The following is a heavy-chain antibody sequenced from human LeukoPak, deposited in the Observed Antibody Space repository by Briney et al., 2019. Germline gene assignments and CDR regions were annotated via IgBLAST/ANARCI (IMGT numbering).Heavy chain of an antibody. D-gene: IGHD4-17*01. V-gene: IGHV3-33*01. J-gene: IGHJ6*02. CDR2: IWYDGSNK. CDR1: GFTFSSYG. Sequence: GGSLRLSCAASGFTFSSYGMHWVRQAPGKGLEWAAVIWYDGSNKCYADSVKGRFTISRDNSKNTLYLQMNSLRAEDTAVYYCAGDYGEYYYGMDVWGQGTTVTVSS. CDR3: AGDYGEYYYGMDV.